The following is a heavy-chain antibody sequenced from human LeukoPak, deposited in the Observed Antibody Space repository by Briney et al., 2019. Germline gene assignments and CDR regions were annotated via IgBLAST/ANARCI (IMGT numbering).Heavy chain of an antibody. J-gene: IGHJ5*02. D-gene: IGHD1-20*01. CDR1: GLTFSSYG. CDR2: IRYDGSNK. CDR3: AKDYGIAGTGGAWLDP. V-gene: IGHV3-30*02. Sequence: GGSLRLSCAASGLTFSSYGMHWVRQAPGKGLEWVAFIRYDGSNKNHADSVQGRFTISRDHSKNMLYLQMNSLIAEDTSVYYCAKDYGIAGTGGAWLDPWGQGTLVTVSS.